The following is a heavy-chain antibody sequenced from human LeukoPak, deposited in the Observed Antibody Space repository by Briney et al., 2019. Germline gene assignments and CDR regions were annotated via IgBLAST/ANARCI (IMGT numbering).Heavy chain of an antibody. CDR3: ASSYGSGLDGF. Sequence: PGGSLRLSCAASGFTFSSYGMHWVRQAPGKGLEWVAVIWYDGSNKYYADSVKCRFTISRENSKNTLYLQMYSLRAEETAVYYRASSYGSGLDGFWGQGTLVTVSS. V-gene: IGHV3-33*01. CDR2: IWYDGSNK. CDR1: GFTFSSYG. J-gene: IGHJ4*02. D-gene: IGHD3-10*01.